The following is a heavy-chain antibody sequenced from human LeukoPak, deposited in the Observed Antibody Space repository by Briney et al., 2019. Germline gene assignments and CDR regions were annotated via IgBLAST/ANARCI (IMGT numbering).Heavy chain of an antibody. V-gene: IGHV4-4*07. CDR3: ARVPAAMSGYYYMDV. CDR1: GGSISSHY. D-gene: IGHD2-2*01. Sequence: SETLSLTCTVSGGSISSHYWSWIRQPAGKGLEWIGRIYTSGSTNYNPSLKSRVTMSVDTSKNQFSLKLSSVTAADTAVYYCARVPAAMSGYYYMDVWGKGTTVTVSS. J-gene: IGHJ6*03. CDR2: IYTSGST.